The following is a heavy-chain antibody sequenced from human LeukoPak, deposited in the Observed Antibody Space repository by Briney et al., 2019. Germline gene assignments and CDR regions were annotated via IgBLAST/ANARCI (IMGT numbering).Heavy chain of an antibody. CDR2: IYYSGST. V-gene: IGHV4-59*01. Sequence: SETLSLTCTVSGGSISSYYWSWIRQPPGKGLEWIGYIYYSGSTNYNPSLKSRVTISVDTSKNQFSLKLSSVTAADTAVYYCASRVGLDDYYGSGSFDYWGQGTLVTVSS. D-gene: IGHD3-10*01. J-gene: IGHJ4*02. CDR1: GGSISSYY. CDR3: ASRVGLDDYYGSGSFDY.